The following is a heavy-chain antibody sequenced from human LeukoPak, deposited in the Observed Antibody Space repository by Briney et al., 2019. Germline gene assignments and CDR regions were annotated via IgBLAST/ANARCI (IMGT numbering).Heavy chain of an antibody. J-gene: IGHJ4*02. CDR1: GFTFSGSA. V-gene: IGHV3-33*08. Sequence: GGSLKLSCAASGFTFSGSAMHWVRQAPGKGLEWVAVIWYDGSNKYYADSVKGRFTISRDNSKNTLYLQMNSLRAEDTAVYYCARGRRYYFDYWGQGTLVTVSS. D-gene: IGHD5-24*01. CDR2: IWYDGSNK. CDR3: ARGRRYYFDY.